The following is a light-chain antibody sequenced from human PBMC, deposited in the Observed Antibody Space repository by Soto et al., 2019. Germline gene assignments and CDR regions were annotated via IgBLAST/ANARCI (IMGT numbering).Light chain of an antibody. V-gene: IGLV4-69*01. Sequence: QAVVTQSPSASASLGASVKLTCTLSSGHSSYAIAWHQQQPEKGPRYLMKLNSDGSHNKGDGIPDRFSGSSSGAERYLTISSLHSEDEAEYYCQTWGTGIPVFGGGTKLTVL. CDR3: QTWGTGIPV. J-gene: IGLJ2*01. CDR2: LNSDGSH. CDR1: SGHSSYA.